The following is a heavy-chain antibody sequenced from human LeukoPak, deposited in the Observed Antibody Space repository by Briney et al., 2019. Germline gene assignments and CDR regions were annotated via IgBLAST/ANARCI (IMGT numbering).Heavy chain of an antibody. CDR1: GFTFSSYG. J-gene: IGHJ4*02. CDR2: IWYDGSNK. D-gene: IGHD3-10*01. V-gene: IGHV3-33*06. CDR3: AKDGWGEVLRGFDY. Sequence: TGGSLRLSCAASGFTFSSYGMHWVRQAPGKGLEWVTVIWYDGSNKYYADSVRGRFTISRDNSKNTLYLQMNSLRAEDTAVYNCAKDGWGEVLRGFDYWGQGTLVTVSS.